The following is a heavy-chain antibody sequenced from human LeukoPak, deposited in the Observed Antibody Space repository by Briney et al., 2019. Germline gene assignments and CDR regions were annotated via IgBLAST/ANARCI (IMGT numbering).Heavy chain of an antibody. CDR3: ARAIYGGNSGGHY. Sequence: ASVKGSCKASGYTFTIYGISWVRQAPGQGLEWMGWISAYNGNTTYAQKLQGRVTMTTDTSTGTAYMELRSLRSDDTAVYYCARAIYGGNSGGHYWGQGTLVTVSS. CDR2: ISAYNGNT. J-gene: IGHJ4*02. V-gene: IGHV1-18*01. CDR1: GYTFTIYG. D-gene: IGHD4-23*01.